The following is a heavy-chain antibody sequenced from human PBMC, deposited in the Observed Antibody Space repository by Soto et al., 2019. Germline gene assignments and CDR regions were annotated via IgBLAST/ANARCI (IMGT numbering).Heavy chain of an antibody. CDR1: GYTFNSYA. Sequence: QVQLVQSGGEVKKPGASAKVSCQASGYTFNSYAISWVRQAPGQGLEWMGWISPSTGDTDRAQKFQTLVIMTLDISTTTAYMELRSLRSDDTAVYYCVRCYCSVGSCYACWHFDFWGRGTLVTVSS. J-gene: IGHJ5*01. CDR2: ISPSTGDT. D-gene: IGHD2-15*01. CDR3: VRCYCSVGSCYACWHFDF. V-gene: IGHV1-18*01.